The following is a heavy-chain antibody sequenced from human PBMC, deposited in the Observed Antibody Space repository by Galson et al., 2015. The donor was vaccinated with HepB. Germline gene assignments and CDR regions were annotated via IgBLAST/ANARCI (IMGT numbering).Heavy chain of an antibody. Sequence: TLSLTCTVSGGSISSGGYYWSWIRQHPGKGLEWIGYIYYSGSTYYNPSLKSRVTISVDTSKNQFSLKLSSVTAADTAVYYSARAGTKDRFSREEYWGQGTLVTVSS. CDR3: ARAGTKDRFSREEY. J-gene: IGHJ4*02. CDR1: GGSISSGGYY. CDR2: IYYSGST. V-gene: IGHV4-31*03. D-gene: IGHD3-3*01.